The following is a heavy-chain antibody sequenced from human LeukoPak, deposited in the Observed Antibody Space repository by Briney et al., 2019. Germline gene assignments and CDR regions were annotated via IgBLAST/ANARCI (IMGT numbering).Heavy chain of an antibody. V-gene: IGHV3-64D*06. Sequence: GGSLRLSCSASGFTFSSYAMHWVRQAPGKGLEYVSAISSNGGSTYYADSVKGRFTISRDNSKNTLYLQMSSLRAEDTAVYYCVKEDSSSWHGNWFDPWGQGTLVTVSS. D-gene: IGHD6-13*01. J-gene: IGHJ5*02. CDR2: ISSNGGST. CDR3: VKEDSSSWHGNWFDP. CDR1: GFTFSSYA.